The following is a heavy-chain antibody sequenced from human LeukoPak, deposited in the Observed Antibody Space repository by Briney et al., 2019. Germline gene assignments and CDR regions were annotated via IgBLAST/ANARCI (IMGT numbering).Heavy chain of an antibody. Sequence: PGGSLRLSCTASGFTFEDYAMMWVRQARGGGLEGVAGIIGWGRSTAYVDSVKGRFTISRDNTKNSLSLQMSSLRAGDTALYHCARGRLRLGSFSLNYLYGMDVWGQGTTVTVSS. CDR3: ARGRLRLGSFSLNYLYGMDV. V-gene: IGHV3-20*01. D-gene: IGHD1-26*01. CDR2: IIGWGRST. J-gene: IGHJ6*02. CDR1: GFTFEDYA.